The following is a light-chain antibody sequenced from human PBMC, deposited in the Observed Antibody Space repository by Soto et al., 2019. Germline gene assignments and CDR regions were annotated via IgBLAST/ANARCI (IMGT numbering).Light chain of an antibody. Sequence: QSALTQPASVSGSPGQSITISCTGTSSDVGGYNYVSWYQQHPGKAPKLMIYEVSNRPSGVSNRFSGSKSGNTASLTISGLQAGDEADYYCSSYTSSSTGVFGGGTKLPVL. CDR1: SSDVGGYNY. J-gene: IGLJ3*02. CDR3: SSYTSSSTGV. V-gene: IGLV2-14*01. CDR2: EVS.